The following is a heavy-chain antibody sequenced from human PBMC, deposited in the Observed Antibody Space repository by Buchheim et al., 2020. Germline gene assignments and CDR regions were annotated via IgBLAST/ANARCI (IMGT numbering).Heavy chain of an antibody. CDR2: LCNRGNI. D-gene: IGHD3-22*01. CDR1: GGSISSNSYC. Sequence: QEQLQESGPGLVKPSETLALTCTFSGGSISSNSYCWCWIRQPPVKGLEWMGILCNRGNIYYNPSLETPLSMTLDTSKKHFFLKVRSVTAADTAVYYCARGLNYFDSSGYYDFWGPGIL. CDR3: ARGLNYFDSSGYYDF. V-gene: IGHV4-39*07. J-gene: IGHJ4*02.